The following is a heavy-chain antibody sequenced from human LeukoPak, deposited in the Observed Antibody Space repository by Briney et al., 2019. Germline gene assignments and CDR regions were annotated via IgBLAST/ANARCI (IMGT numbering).Heavy chain of an antibody. Sequence: GGSLRLSCAASEFTFSSYWMSWVRQAPGKGLEWVANIKQDGGEKYYLDSVKGRFTVSRDNAKNSLYLQMSSLRAEDTAVYYCARVGARQILEYWGQGTLVTVTS. D-gene: IGHD4-17*01. CDR3: ARVGARQILEY. J-gene: IGHJ4*02. CDR2: IKQDGGEK. V-gene: IGHV3-7*01. CDR1: EFTFSSYW.